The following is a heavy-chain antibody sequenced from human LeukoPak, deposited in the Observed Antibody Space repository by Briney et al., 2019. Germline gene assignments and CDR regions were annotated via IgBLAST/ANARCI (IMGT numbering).Heavy chain of an antibody. D-gene: IGHD6-6*01. CDR3: ARGPNSNWSGLDF. CDR1: GSSFSGHW. CDR2: ISPTGSTT. V-gene: IGHV3-74*01. J-gene: IGHJ4*02. Sequence: GGSLRLSCTASGSSFSGHWMHWARQLPGKGLVWVSRISPTGSTTSYADSVKGRFTASRDNAKNTLYLQVNNLRAEDTAVYYCARGPNSNWSGLDFWGQGTLLTVSS.